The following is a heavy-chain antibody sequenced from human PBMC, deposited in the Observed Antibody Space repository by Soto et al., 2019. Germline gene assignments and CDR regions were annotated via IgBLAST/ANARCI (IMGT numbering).Heavy chain of an antibody. V-gene: IGHV3-9*02. Sequence: EMQLVESGGGLVQPGRSLRLSCVGSGFIADDYAMHWVRQPPGKGLEWVSGISSNSETTNYADSVKGRFTISRDNAKNSLFLQMNSLRPEDTALYYCAKDMKWGGMTTIHYFVSWGQGTLVTVSS. CDR2: ISSNSETT. J-gene: IGHJ4*02. CDR1: GFIADDYA. D-gene: IGHD4-17*01. CDR3: AKDMKWGGMTTIHYFVS.